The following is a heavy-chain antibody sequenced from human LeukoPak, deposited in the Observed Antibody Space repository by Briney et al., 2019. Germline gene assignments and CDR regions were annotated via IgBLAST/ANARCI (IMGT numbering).Heavy chain of an antibody. D-gene: IGHD3-22*01. J-gene: IGHJ3*02. CDR2: ISGSGGST. CDR3: AKDYDSSGYTQGAFDI. Sequence: GGSLRLSCAASGFTFGTYGMSWVRQAPGKGLEWVSSISGSGGSTNYADSVKGRFTISRDNSKNTLYLQMNSLRAEDTAVYYCAKDYDSSGYTQGAFDIWGQGTMVTASS. V-gene: IGHV3-23*01. CDR1: GFTFGTYG.